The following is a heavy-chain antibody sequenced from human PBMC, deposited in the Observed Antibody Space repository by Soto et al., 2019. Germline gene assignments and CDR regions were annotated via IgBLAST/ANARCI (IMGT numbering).Heavy chain of an antibody. CDR3: ARVLLGHDDGVRGCGMDV. V-gene: IGHV3-11*01. CDR2: ISSSGSTI. CDR1: GFTFSDYY. Sequence: QVQLVESGGGLVKPGGSLRLSCAASGFTFSDYYMSWDRQAPGKGLERDSYISSSGSTIYYADSVKGRFTIPRDNAKNSLNRQMNSRRAEDTAVYYCARVLLGHDDGVRGCGMDVWGQGTTVTVSS. D-gene: IGHD4-17*01. J-gene: IGHJ6*02.